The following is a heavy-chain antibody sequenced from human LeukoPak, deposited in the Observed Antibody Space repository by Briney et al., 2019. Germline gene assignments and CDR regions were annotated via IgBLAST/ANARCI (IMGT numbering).Heavy chain of an antibody. CDR3: ARTARIAATVGDYFDY. CDR2: INAGSGDT. Sequence: ASVKVSCKASGYTFTSHAIHWVRQAPGQRPEWMGWINAGSGDTKCSQNLEGRVIITRDTSASTAYMELSSLKSEDTAVYYCARTARIAATVGDYFDYWGQGTLATVSS. J-gene: IGHJ4*02. CDR1: GYTFTSHA. V-gene: IGHV1-3*01. D-gene: IGHD6-13*01.